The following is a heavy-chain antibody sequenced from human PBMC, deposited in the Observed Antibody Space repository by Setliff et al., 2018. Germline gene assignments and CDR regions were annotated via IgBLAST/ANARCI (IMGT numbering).Heavy chain of an antibody. V-gene: IGHV4-34*01. CDR1: KGSLSGKE. D-gene: IGHD2-15*01. J-gene: IGHJ6*03. CDR3: SRVEAASSYYYYMDV. CDR2: INHSGST. Sequence: PSETLSLXXAXYKGSLSGKEGXXXXKPPGKGLEGSGEINHSGSTNXXXSPKSRFPISVDPSKNKYALKLRSVTAPYPAVYSCSRVEAASSYYYYMDVWGKGTTVTISS.